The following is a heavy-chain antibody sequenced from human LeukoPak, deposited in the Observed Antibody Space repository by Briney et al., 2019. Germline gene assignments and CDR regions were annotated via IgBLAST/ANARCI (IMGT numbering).Heavy chain of an antibody. V-gene: IGHV3-53*01. Sequence: GGSLRLSCAASGFTVSSNYMSWVRQAPGKGLEWVSVIHSGGSTYYADSVKGRFTISRDNSKNTLYLQMNSLRAEDTAVYYCAREGGSVYYYLDYWGQGTLVTVSS. D-gene: IGHD3-22*01. CDR2: IHSGGST. CDR3: AREGGSVYYYLDY. J-gene: IGHJ4*02. CDR1: GFTVSSNY.